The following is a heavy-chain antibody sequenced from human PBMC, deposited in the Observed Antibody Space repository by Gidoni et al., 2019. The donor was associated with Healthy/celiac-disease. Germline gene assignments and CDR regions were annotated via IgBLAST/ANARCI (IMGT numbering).Heavy chain of an antibody. D-gene: IGHD1-26*01. J-gene: IGHJ4*02. CDR1: GYTFTSYG. V-gene: IGHV1-18*01. CDR2: ISAYNGNT. Sequence: QVQLVQSGAEVKKPAASVKVSCKPSGYTFTSYGISWVRQAPGQGLEWMGWISAYNGNTNYAQKLQGRVTMTTDTSTSTAYMELRSLRSDDTAVYYCARDLPTEVRYSGSYYVPQFDYWGQGTLVTVSS. CDR3: ARDLPTEVRYSGSYYVPQFDY.